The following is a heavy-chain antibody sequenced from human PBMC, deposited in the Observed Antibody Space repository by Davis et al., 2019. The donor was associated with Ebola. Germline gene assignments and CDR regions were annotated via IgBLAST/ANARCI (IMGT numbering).Heavy chain of an antibody. J-gene: IGHJ5*02. V-gene: IGHV1-69*04. CDR2: IIPILGIA. CDR1: GGTFSSYA. D-gene: IGHD2-2*02. Sequence: AASVKVSCKASGGTFSSYAISWVRQAPGQGLEWMGRIIPILGIANYAQKFQGRVTITADKSTSTAYMELSSLRSEDTAVYYCARVSEYCSSTSCYKGWFDPWGQGTLVTVSS. CDR3: ARVSEYCSSTSCYKGWFDP.